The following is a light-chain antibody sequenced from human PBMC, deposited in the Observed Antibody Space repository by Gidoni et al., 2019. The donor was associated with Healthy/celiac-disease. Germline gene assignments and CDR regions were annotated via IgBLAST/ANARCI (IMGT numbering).Light chain of an antibody. V-gene: IGLV2-14*01. J-gene: IGLJ1*01. CDR2: EVS. CDR3: SSYTSSSSFYV. Sequence: QSALPQPVSVSGSPGQSITISCTGTSSDVGGYNYVSWYQQHPGKAPKLMIYEVSNRPSGVSNRFPGSKSGNTASLTISGLQAEDEADYYCSSYTSSSSFYVFGTGTKVTVL. CDR1: SSDVGGYNY.